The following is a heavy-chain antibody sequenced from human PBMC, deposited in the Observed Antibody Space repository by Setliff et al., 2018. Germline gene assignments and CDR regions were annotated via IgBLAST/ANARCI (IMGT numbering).Heavy chain of an antibody. Sequence: GESLKISCKGSGYSFANYWIGWVRQMPGKGLEWMGIIYPGDSDTRYSPSFQGQVTFSADKSISTAYLQWSSLKASGTATYYCARVVGADGIGIDYWGQGTVVTVSS. CDR3: ARVVGADGIGIDY. J-gene: IGHJ4*02. CDR2: IYPGDSDT. D-gene: IGHD2-15*01. CDR1: GYSFANYW. V-gene: IGHV5-51*01.